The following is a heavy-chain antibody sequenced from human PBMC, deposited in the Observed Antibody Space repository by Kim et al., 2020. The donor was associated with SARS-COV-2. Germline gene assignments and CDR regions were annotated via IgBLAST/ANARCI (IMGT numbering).Heavy chain of an antibody. J-gene: IGHJ6*02. CDR3: ARGAVAGPYGMDV. CDR2: IWYDGSNK. Sequence: GGSLRLSCAASGFTFSTYAMHWVRQAPGKGLEWVAVIWYDGSNKYYADSVKGRFTISRDNSKNTLYLQMNSLRADDTAVYYCARGAVAGPYGMDVWGQGTTVTVSS. CDR1: GFTFSTYA. D-gene: IGHD6-19*01. V-gene: IGHV3-33*01.